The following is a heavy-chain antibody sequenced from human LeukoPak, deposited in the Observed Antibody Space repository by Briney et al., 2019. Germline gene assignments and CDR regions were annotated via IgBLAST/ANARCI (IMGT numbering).Heavy chain of an antibody. CDR3: ARGALEWLLVRVNWFDP. CDR2: IYYTGST. Sequence: SETPSLTCTVSSGSIGSYYWSWIRQPPGKGLEWIGYIYYTGSTDYNPSLKSRVTILVDRSKNQFSLKLSSVTAADTAVYYCARGALEWLLVRVNWFDPWGQGTLVTVSS. CDR1: SGSIGSYY. V-gene: IGHV4-59*12. J-gene: IGHJ5*02. D-gene: IGHD3-3*01.